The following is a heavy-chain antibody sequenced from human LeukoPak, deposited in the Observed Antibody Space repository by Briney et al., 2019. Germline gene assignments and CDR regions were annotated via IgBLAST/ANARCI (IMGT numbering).Heavy chain of an antibody. J-gene: IGHJ6*03. CDR2: IYYSGST. CDR3: AGAAGDSSGYYYFYYYYMDV. CDR1: GGSISSSSYY. Sequence: PSETLSLTCTVSGGSISSSSYYWGWIRQPPGQGLEWIGYIYYSGSTNYTPSLKSRVTISVDTSKNQFSLKLSSVTAADTAVYYCAGAAGDSSGYYYFYYYYMDVWAKGTTVTVSS. V-gene: IGHV4-61*05. D-gene: IGHD3-22*01.